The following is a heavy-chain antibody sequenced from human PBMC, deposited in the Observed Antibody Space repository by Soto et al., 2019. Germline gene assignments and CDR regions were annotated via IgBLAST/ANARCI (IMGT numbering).Heavy chain of an antibody. CDR3: ARGSGYYYWDDY. CDR1: GYSFTSYA. J-gene: IGHJ4*02. D-gene: IGHD3-22*01. Sequence: ASVKVSCKASGYSFTSYAMHWVRQAPGQRLEWMGWINAGNGDTKYSQKFRGRVTITRDTSASTAYMELSSLVSEDTAVYYCARGSGYYYWDDYWGQGTLVTVSS. V-gene: IGHV1-3*01. CDR2: INAGNGDT.